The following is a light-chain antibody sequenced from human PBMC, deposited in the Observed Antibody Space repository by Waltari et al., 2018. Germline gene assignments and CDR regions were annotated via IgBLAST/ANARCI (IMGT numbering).Light chain of an antibody. J-gene: IGKJ1*01. Sequence: EVVMTQSPLSLPVTLGQPASISCRSSQSLDHSDGNTYLNWFHQRPGQSPRRLLYQVSNRDSGVPDRFSGSGSGTEFTLKISSVEAGDVGVYYCMQGSHWPPWTFGQGTRVEIK. CDR1: QSLDHSDGNTY. CDR2: QVS. CDR3: MQGSHWPPWT. V-gene: IGKV2-30*02.